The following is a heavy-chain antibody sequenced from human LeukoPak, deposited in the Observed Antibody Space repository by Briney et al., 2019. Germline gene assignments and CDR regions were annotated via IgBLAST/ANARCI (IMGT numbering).Heavy chain of an antibody. CDR2: IYYSGRT. CDR1: GSSISSSSDY. D-gene: IGHD6-19*01. CDR3: ARDSPGYSSGWCYFDY. V-gene: IGHV4-39*02. J-gene: IGHJ4*02. Sequence: SETLSLTCSVSGSSISSSSDYWGWIRQPPGKGLEWIGSIYYSGRTYYNLSLKSRVTMSVDTSKNQFSLKLSSVTAADTAVYYCARDSPGYSSGWCYFDYWGQGTLVTVSS.